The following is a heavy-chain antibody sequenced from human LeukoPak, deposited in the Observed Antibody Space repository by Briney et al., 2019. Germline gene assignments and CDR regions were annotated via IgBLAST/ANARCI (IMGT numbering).Heavy chain of an antibody. CDR3: ARDRGNYDFWSGYKT. J-gene: IGHJ5*02. Sequence: SETLSLTCTVSGGSISTYYWSWIRQSPGKGLEWIGHIYYSGSIKYNPSLKSRVTISLDTSKNQFSLKLTSVIAADTAVYYCARDRGNYDFWSGYKTWGQGTLVTVSS. D-gene: IGHD3-3*01. CDR1: GGSISTYY. V-gene: IGHV4-59*01. CDR2: IYYSGSI.